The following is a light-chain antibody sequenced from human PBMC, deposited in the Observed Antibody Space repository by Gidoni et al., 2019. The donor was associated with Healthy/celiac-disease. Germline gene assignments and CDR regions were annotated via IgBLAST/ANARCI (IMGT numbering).Light chain of an antibody. J-gene: IGKJ1*01. CDR3: QQYNSYSRT. V-gene: IGKV1-5*03. CDR2: KAS. Sequence: DIQMTQSPSTRSASVGDRVTITCRASQSISSWLDWYQQKPGKAPKLLIYKASSLESGVPSRFSGSGSGTEFTLTISSLQPDDFATYYCQQYNSYSRTFGQGTKVEIK. CDR1: QSISSW.